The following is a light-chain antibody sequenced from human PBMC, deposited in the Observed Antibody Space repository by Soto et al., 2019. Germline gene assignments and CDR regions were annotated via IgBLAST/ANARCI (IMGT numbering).Light chain of an antibody. V-gene: IGKV1-5*03. J-gene: IGKJ2*01. Sequence: DIQMTQSPSTLSSSVGDRVTITCRASQSISSWFAWYQQKPGKAPKLLIYKASSFESGVPSRFSGSGSGTEFTLTISSLQPDDFATYYCQQYNSYMYTFGHGTKLEIK. CDR1: QSISSW. CDR3: QQYNSYMYT. CDR2: KAS.